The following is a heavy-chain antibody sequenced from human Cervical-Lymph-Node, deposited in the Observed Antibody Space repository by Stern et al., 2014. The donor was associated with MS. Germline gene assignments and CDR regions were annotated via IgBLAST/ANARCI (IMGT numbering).Heavy chain of an antibody. J-gene: IGHJ5*02. CDR3: ARHYDSTGYGRENWFDP. D-gene: IGHD3-22*01. V-gene: IGHV4-59*01. CDR1: GVSIRDYY. CDR2: IYNSGGT. Sequence: QVQLVESGPGLVKPSETLSLTCTVSGVSIRDYYWSWIPQPPGKGLQWIGYIYNSGGTKYNPSLKSRVTISIDTSTKEFSLKLRSVTAADTAVYYCARHYDSTGYGRENWFDPWGQGTLVTVSS.